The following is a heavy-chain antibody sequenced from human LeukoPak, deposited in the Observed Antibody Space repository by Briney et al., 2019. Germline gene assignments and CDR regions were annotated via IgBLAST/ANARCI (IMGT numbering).Heavy chain of an antibody. Sequence: PSETLSLTCAVYGGSFSGYYWSWIRQPPGKGLEWIGEINHSGSTNYNPSLKSRVTISVDTSKNQFPLKLSSVTAADTAVHYCARVGRRGYRVNNWFDPWGQGTLVTVSS. CDR3: ARVGRRGYRVNNWFDP. D-gene: IGHD5-18*01. J-gene: IGHJ5*02. CDR1: GGSFSGYY. CDR2: INHSGST. V-gene: IGHV4-34*01.